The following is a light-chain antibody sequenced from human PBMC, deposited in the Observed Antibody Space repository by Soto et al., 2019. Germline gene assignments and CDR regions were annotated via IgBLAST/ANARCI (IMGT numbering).Light chain of an antibody. CDR3: QQYNDWPLT. CDR2: GAS. Sequence: EIVMTQSPATLSVSPGGRSTLSCRASQIISSHLAWYQQKPGQAPRLLIYGASTRATGIPARFSGSGSGTDFTLTFSGLQSEDFAGYYCQQYNDWPLTFGGGTKVEIK. J-gene: IGKJ4*01. CDR1: QIISSH. V-gene: IGKV3-15*01.